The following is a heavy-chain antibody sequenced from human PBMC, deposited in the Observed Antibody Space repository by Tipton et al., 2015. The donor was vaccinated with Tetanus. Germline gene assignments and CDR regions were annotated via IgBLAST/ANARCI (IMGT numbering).Heavy chain of an antibody. J-gene: IGHJ6*02. CDR1: GFTFDDYA. CDR3: AKDITYGDNYYYGMDV. Sequence: SLRLSCAASGFTFDDYAMHWVRQAPGKGLEWVSGISWNSGSIGYADSVKGRFTISRDNAKNSLYLQMISLRAEDTALYYCAKDITYGDNYYYGMDVWGQGTPVTVSS. V-gene: IGHV3-9*01. CDR2: ISWNSGSI. D-gene: IGHD4-17*01.